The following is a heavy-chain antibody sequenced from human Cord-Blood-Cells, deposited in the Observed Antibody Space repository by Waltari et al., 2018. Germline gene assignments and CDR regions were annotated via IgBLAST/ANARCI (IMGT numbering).Heavy chain of an antibody. Sequence: QLQLQESGPGLVKPSETLSLTCTVSGGSTSSSSYYWGWIRQPPGKGLEWIGSIYYSGSTYYNPSLKSRVTISVDTSKNQFSLKLSSVTAADTAVYYCARYCSGGSCYDAFDIWGQGTMVTVSS. CDR3: ARYCSGGSCYDAFDI. CDR2: IYYSGST. D-gene: IGHD2-15*01. J-gene: IGHJ3*02. CDR1: GGSTSSSSYY. V-gene: IGHV4-39*01.